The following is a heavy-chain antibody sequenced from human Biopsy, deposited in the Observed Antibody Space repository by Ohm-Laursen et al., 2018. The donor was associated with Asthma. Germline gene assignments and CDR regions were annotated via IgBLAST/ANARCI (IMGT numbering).Heavy chain of an antibody. D-gene: IGHD3-10*01. CDR2: IYHSGST. CDR1: GGSISSGGYS. Sequence: SDTLSLTWAVSGGSISSGGYSWSWIRQPPGKGLEWIGYIYHSGSTYYNPSLKSRVTISVDRSKNQFSLRLNSVTAADTAVYYCARGPNYHGSGRAPIGMDVWGQGTTVTVSS. J-gene: IGHJ6*02. CDR3: ARGPNYHGSGRAPIGMDV. V-gene: IGHV4-30-2*01.